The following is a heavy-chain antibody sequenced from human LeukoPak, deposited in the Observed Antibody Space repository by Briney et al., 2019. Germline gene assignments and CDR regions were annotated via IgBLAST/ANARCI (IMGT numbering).Heavy chain of an antibody. Sequence: GASVKVSCKASGYTFTSHVIHWVRQAPGPRLDWMGWIDTANGNTQNSQNFQGRVTMTRNTSISTAYMELSSLRSEDTAVYYCARGSRISRFDPWGQGTLVTVSS. J-gene: IGHJ5*02. CDR2: IDTANGNT. V-gene: IGHV1-3*04. D-gene: IGHD2/OR15-2a*01. CDR3: ARGSRISRFDP. CDR1: GYTFTSHV.